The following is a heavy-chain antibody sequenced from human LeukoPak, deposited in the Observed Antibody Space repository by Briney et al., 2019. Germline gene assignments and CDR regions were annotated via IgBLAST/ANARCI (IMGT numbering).Heavy chain of an antibody. D-gene: IGHD5-12*01. CDR2: ISSSSTYT. CDR3: ARGGYSGYDPFDY. Sequence: GGSLRLSCAASGFTFSDYYMSWIRQAPGKGLEWVSYISSSSTYTRYADSVKGRFTISRDNAKNSLYLQMNSLRAEDTAVYYCARGGYSGYDPFDYWGQGTLVTVSP. J-gene: IGHJ4*02. CDR1: GFTFSDYY. V-gene: IGHV3-11*06.